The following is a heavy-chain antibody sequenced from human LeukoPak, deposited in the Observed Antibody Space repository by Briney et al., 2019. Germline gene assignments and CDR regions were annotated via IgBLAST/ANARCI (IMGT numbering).Heavy chain of an antibody. CDR2: IKQDGSEK. J-gene: IGHJ6*03. V-gene: IGHV3-7*01. D-gene: IGHD6-19*01. CDR3: ALAGTNYYYYMDV. CDR1: GFTFSSYW. Sequence: PGGSLRLSCAASGFTFSSYWMSWVRQAPGKGLEWVANIKQDGSEKYYVDSVKGRFTISRDNAKNPLYLQMNSLRAEDTAVYYCALAGTNYYYYMDVWGKGTTVTVSS.